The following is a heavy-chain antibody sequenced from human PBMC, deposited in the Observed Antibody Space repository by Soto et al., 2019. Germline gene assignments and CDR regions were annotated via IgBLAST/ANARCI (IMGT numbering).Heavy chain of an antibody. J-gene: IGHJ6*02. V-gene: IGHV3-23*01. CDR1: GFTFSSFA. CDR2: ISGGGGGS. D-gene: IGHD6-13*01. Sequence: SGGSLRLSCEASGFTFSSFAMSWVRQTPGKGLEWLSGISGGGGGSYYADFVKGRFTISRDNSKNTLYLQMNSLRVEDTALYYCAKDQLTAGGDYYYYYGMDVWGRGTAVTVSS. CDR3: AKDQLTAGGDYYYYYGMDV.